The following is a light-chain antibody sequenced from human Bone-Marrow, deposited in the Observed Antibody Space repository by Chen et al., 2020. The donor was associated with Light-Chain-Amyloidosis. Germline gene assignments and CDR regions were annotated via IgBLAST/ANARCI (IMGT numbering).Light chain of an antibody. V-gene: IGLV1-40*01. CDR1: RSNIGAGYN. CDR2: DNN. CDR3: QSFDGTLRGAVV. Sequence: QSVLAQPPAVSGAPGQTVTISCTGSRSNIGAGYNVHLYQQLPGPVPKLLIYDNNHRPSRVPDPFSGSQSGTSASLSITGLQAHDEADYYCQSFDGTLRGAVVFGGGTTLTVL. J-gene: IGLJ2*01.